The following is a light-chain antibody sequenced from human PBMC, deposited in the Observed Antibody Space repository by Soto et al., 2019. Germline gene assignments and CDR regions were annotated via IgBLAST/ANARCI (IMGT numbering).Light chain of an antibody. CDR3: CSYAGSGTLV. V-gene: IGLV2-23*02. CDR2: EVS. J-gene: IGLJ2*01. Sequence: QSALTQPASVSGSPGQSITISCPGTSSDVGLYNFVSWYQQYPGKVPKVMIYEVSKRPSGVSDRFSGSKSGNTASLTISGLQAEDEADYYCCSYAGSGTLVFGGGTKVTVL. CDR1: SSDVGLYNF.